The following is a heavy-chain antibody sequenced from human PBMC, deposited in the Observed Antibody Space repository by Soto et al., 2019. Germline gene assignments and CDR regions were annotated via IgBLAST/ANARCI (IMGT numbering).Heavy chain of an antibody. Sequence: QVQLQESGPGLVKPSQTLSLTCSVSGGSITSGDYYWSWIRQSPGKGVEWIAYIYYNGIICFNPSFKSRVTMSRDTSRNQFFLKLGSVTAADTAVYYCAREVGEVDHTSTSDAFDIWGRGMMVTVSS. D-gene: IGHD1-26*01. CDR2: IYYNGII. CDR3: AREVGEVDHTSTSDAFDI. V-gene: IGHV4-30-4*01. CDR1: GGSITSGDYY. J-gene: IGHJ3*02.